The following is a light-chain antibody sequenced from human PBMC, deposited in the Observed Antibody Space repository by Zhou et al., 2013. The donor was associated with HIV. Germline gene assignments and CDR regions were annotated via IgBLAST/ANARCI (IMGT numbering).Light chain of an antibody. Sequence: EIVLTQSPGTLSLSPGERATLSCRASQSVSSSYLAWYQQKPGQAPRLLIFETSKRASGIPDRFSGSQFGKQYTLTITRMEPEDFAGYYCQQDEFFGQGTRLEI. CDR2: ETS. V-gene: IGKV3-20*01. CDR3: QQDEF. CDR1: QSVSSSY. J-gene: IGKJ5*01.